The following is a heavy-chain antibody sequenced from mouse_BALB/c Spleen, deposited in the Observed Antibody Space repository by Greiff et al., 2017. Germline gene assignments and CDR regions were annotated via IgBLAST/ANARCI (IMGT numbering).Heavy chain of an antibody. CDR3: ARKEVYYFDY. CDR2: ISYSGST. CDR1: GYSITSDYA. V-gene: IGHV3-2*02. J-gene: IGHJ2*01. Sequence: EVMLVESGPGLVKPSQSLSLTCTVTGYSITSDYAWNWIRQFPGNKLEWMGYISYSGSTSYNPSLKSRISITRDTSKNQFFLQLNSVTTEDTATYYCARKEVYYFDYWGQGTTLTVSS.